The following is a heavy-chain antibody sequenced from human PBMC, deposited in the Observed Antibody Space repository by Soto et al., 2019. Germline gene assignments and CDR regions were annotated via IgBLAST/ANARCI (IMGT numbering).Heavy chain of an antibody. CDR2: TYHRGST. CDR1: GVSISSYF. V-gene: IGHV4-59*01. D-gene: IGHD6-25*01. Sequence: SETLSLTCSVSGVSISSYFWSWIRQAPGRGLKWIGYTYHRGSTNYSPSLKSRVAISLDTSENQFSLKVNSVTAADTAVYYCARIGGYHGPLDYWGQGTRSPSPQ. CDR3: ARIGGYHGPLDY. J-gene: IGHJ4*02.